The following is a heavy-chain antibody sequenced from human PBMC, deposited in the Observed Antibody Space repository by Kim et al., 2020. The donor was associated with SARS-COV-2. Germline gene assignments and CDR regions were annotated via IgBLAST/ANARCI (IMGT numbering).Heavy chain of an antibody. Sequence: QRFQGRVTMTRDTSITTAYMELSSLTPDDMAVYYCARATIATAGNVMDFWGQGTLVTVSS. J-gene: IGHJ4*02. V-gene: IGHV1-2*02. D-gene: IGHD6-13*01. CDR3: ARATIATAGNVMDF.